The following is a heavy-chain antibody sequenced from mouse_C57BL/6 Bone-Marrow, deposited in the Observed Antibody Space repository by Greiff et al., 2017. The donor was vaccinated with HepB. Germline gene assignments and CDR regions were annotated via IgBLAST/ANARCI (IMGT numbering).Heavy chain of an antibody. D-gene: IGHD2-4*01. CDR1: GYTFTSYG. V-gene: IGHV1-81*01. Sequence: VQLQQSGAELARPGASVKLSCKASGYTFTSYGISWVKQRTGKGLEWIGEIYPRSGNTYYTEKFKGKSTMTADKSSSTAYMELRSLTSEDSAVYFCATIYYDYDGFAYWGKGTLVTVSA. J-gene: IGHJ3*01. CDR3: ATIYYDYDGFAY. CDR2: IYPRSGNT.